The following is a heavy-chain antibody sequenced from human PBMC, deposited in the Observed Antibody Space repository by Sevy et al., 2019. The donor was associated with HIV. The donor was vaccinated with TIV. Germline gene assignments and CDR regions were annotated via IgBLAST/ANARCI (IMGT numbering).Heavy chain of an antibody. V-gene: IGHV3-30*04. D-gene: IGHD5-12*01. CDR1: GFTFSSYA. J-gene: IGHJ6*02. Sequence: GGSLRLSCAASGFTFSSYAMHWVRQAPGKGLEWVAVISYDGSNKYYANSVKGRFTISSDNSKNTLYLQMNSLRAEDTAVYYCARVGRGQDYYYYGMDVWGQGTTVTVSS. CDR2: ISYDGSNK. CDR3: ARVGRGQDYYYYGMDV.